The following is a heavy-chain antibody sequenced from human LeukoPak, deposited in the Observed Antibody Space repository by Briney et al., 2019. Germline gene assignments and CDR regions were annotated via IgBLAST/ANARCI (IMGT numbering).Heavy chain of an antibody. CDR3: ATKNNWAYYFDY. D-gene: IGHD1-20*01. CDR1: GFTFSNYA. V-gene: IGHV3-23*01. J-gene: IGHJ4*02. Sequence: WGSLRLSRAASGFTFSNYAMSWVRQAPGKGLEWVSAISGGGSSTDYADSVKGRFTISRDNSKNTLYLQMNSLRVEDTAVYYCATKNNWAYYFDYWGQGTLVSVSS. CDR2: ISGGGSST.